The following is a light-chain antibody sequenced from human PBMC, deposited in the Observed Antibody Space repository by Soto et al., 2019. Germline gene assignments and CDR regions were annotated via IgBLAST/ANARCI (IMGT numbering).Light chain of an antibody. J-gene: IGKJ5*01. V-gene: IGKV3-20*01. CDR1: QSVSSSY. Sequence: EIVLTQSPGTLSLSPGERATLSCRASQSVSSSYLAWYQQKPGQAPRLLIYGASSRATGIPDRFSGSGSGTDSTLTISRLEPEDFAVYYCQQYGSSRLTFGQGTRLEIK. CDR2: GAS. CDR3: QQYGSSRLT.